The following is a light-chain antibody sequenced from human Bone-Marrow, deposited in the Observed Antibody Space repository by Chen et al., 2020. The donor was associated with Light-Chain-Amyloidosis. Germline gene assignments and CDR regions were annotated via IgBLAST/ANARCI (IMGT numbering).Light chain of an antibody. J-gene: IGKJ1*01. Sequence: DIQMTQSPSSVSASIGDRVTITCRASQDVASGVAWYQQKPGRAPKLLMYATSVLQSGVSLRFSGSGSGTDFSLTITSLQPEDLAVYYCQQASTYPPWTVGQGTKVEI. CDR2: ATS. CDR1: QDVASG. V-gene: IGKV1-12*01. CDR3: QQASTYPPWT.